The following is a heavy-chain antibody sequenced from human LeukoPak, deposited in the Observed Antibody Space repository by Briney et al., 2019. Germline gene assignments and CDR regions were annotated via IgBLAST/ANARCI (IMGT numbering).Heavy chain of an antibody. CDR3: ARQLPTAAADTRGYFDS. CDR1: GDFISPISSSTYY. CDR2: LYYGENA. Sequence: SETLSLTCTVSGDFISPISSSTYYWGWIRQAPGKGLEWIGSLYYGENAHYNPSLKSRATLSVDTSNNQFSLKLTSVTAADAAVYFCARQLPTAAADTRGYFDSWGQGAVVTVSS. J-gene: IGHJ4*02. V-gene: IGHV4-39*01. D-gene: IGHD6-25*01.